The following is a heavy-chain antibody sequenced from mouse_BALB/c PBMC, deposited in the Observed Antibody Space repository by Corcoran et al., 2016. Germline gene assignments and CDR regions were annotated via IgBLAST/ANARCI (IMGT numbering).Heavy chain of an antibody. Sequence: EVLLQQSGPELVKPGASVKIPCKASGYTFTDYHMDWVKQSHGKSLEWIGDINPNNGGTIYNQKFKGKATLTVDKSSSTADMELHILTSEDTAVYFCARRDYYGSSPFDYWGQGTTLTVSS. CDR3: ARRDYYGSSPFDY. CDR2: INPNNGGT. J-gene: IGHJ2*01. CDR1: GYTFTDYH. V-gene: IGHV1-18*01. D-gene: IGHD1-1*01.